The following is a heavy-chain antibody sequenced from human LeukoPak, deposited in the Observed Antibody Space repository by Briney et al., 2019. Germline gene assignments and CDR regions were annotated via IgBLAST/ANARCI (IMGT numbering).Heavy chain of an antibody. CDR3: VREYTSSSGRAFDF. V-gene: IGHV3-74*01. J-gene: IGHJ4*02. D-gene: IGHD6-6*01. CDR1: GFTFSSYW. CDR2: INSDGSST. Sequence: PGGSLRHSRAASGFTFSSYWMHWVRQAPGKGLVWVSRINSDGSSTTYADSVKGRFTISRDNAKNTLYLQMNSLRAEDTAVYYCVREYTSSSGRAFDFWGQGPLVTVSS.